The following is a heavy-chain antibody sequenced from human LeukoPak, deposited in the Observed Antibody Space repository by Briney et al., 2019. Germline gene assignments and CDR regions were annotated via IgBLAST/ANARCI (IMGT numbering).Heavy chain of an antibody. CDR2: MNPNSGNT. V-gene: IGHV1-8*03. CDR3: ATDLLWELRVY. Sequence: GASVKVSCKASGYTFTSYDINWVRQATGQGLEWMGWMNPNSGNTGYAQKFQGRVTITRNTSISTAYMELSSLRSEDTAVYYCATDLLWELRVYWGQGTLVTVSS. D-gene: IGHD1-26*01. CDR1: GYTFTSYD. J-gene: IGHJ4*02.